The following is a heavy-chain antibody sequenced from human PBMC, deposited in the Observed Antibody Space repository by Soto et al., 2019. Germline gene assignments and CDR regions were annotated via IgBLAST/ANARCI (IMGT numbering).Heavy chain of an antibody. Sequence: ASVKVSCKASGYTFTSYDINWVRQATGQGLEWMGWMNPNSGNTGYAQKFQGRVTMTRNTSISTAYMELSSLRSEDTVVYYCARLGYLTTVPYFDYWGQGTLVTVSS. CDR2: MNPNSGNT. J-gene: IGHJ4*02. CDR3: ARLGYLTTVPYFDY. V-gene: IGHV1-8*01. D-gene: IGHD4-17*01. CDR1: GYTFTSYD.